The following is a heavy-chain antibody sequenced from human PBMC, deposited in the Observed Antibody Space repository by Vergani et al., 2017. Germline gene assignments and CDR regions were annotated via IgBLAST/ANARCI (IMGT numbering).Heavy chain of an antibody. D-gene: IGHD2-2*01. Sequence: EVQLVESGGGLVQPGRSLRLSCAASGFTFDDYAMHWVRQAPGKGLEWVSGISWNSGSTGYADSVKGRFIIARDNAKNSLYLQMNSLRAEDTAVYYCAKGYCSSTSCYAFDYWGQGTLVTVSS. V-gene: IGHV3-9*01. CDR3: AKGYCSSTSCYAFDY. CDR1: GFTFDDYA. J-gene: IGHJ4*02. CDR2: ISWNSGST.